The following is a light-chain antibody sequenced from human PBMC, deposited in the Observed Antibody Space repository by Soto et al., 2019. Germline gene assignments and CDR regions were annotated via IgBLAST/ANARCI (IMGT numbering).Light chain of an antibody. CDR1: SSDVGSYNR. J-gene: IGLJ2*01. CDR3: SSYTSSSTLI. CDR2: EVS. V-gene: IGLV2-18*02. Sequence: QSALTQPPSVSGSPGQSVTISCTGTSSDVGSYNRVSWYQQPPGTAPKLMIYEVSNRPSGVPDRFSGSKSGNTASLTISGLQAEDEADYYCSSYTSSSTLIFGGGTQLTGL.